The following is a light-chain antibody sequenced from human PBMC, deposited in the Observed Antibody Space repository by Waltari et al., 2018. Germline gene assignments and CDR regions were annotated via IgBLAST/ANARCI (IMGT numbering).Light chain of an antibody. J-gene: IGLJ2*01. CDR3: SSYTSSDTLI. V-gene: IGLV2-14*01. Sequence: QSALTQPASVSGSPGQSITISCTGTSSDVGGYDYVSWYQHRPGEAPKLLIYEVTNRPSGGVARFAGSTSANTASLTISGLQAEDEADYYCSSYTSSDTLIFGGGTKVTVL. CDR1: SSDVGGYDY. CDR2: EVT.